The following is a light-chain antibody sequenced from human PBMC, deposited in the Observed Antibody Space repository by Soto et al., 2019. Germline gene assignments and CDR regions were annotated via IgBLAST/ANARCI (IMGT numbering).Light chain of an antibody. J-gene: IGKJ1*01. CDR1: QSVSGW. CDR2: DAS. V-gene: IGKV1-5*01. CDR3: QQYYNAST. Sequence: DIQMTQSPSTLSASVGERVTITCRASQSVSGWLAWYQQKPGKAPKLLIYDASSLESGVPSRFSGSGSGTEFTLTITSLQPDDFASYYCQQYYNASTFGQGTKVEI.